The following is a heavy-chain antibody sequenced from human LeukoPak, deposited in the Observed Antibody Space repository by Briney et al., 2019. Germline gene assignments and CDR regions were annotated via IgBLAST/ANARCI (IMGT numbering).Heavy chain of an antibody. CDR3: ARNASSSPWFDP. Sequence: PSETLSLTCTVSGDSVINPYSYWSWIRQPPGKGLEWIGNVYYIGTTSYNSSLKSRVTISVDTSRNQFPLEVTSMTAADTAVYFCARNASSSPWFDPWGQGTLVTVSS. V-gene: IGHV4-61*01. CDR2: VYYIGTT. J-gene: IGHJ5*02. D-gene: IGHD6-6*01. CDR1: GDSVINPYSY.